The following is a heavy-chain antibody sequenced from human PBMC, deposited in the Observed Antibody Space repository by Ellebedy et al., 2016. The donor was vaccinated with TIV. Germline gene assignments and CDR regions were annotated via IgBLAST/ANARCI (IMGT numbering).Heavy chain of an antibody. CDR3: ARDMAWGNERVNDALDI. CDR1: GFTFTPYA. Sequence: GESLKISCAASGFTFTPYAMNWVRQAPGKGLEWISYISGSSLTIYYADSVKGRFTISRDNAKNSLFLQMGSLTAEVTAVYYCARDMAWGNERVNDALDIWGQGTMVTVSA. CDR2: ISGSSLTI. V-gene: IGHV3-48*04. J-gene: IGHJ3*02. D-gene: IGHD7-27*01.